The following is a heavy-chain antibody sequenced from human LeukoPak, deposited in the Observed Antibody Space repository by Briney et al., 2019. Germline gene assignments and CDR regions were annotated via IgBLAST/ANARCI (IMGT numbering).Heavy chain of an antibody. J-gene: IGHJ4*02. V-gene: IGHV4-59*08. Sequence: SETLSLTCTVSGGSLSSYYWNWIRQPPGKGLEWIGYIYYSGSTNYNPSLKSRVTISVDTSKNQFSLKLSSVTAADTAVYYCARHPPGSSNDDYWGQGTLVTVSS. D-gene: IGHD6-13*01. CDR1: GGSLSSYY. CDR3: ARHPPGSSNDDY. CDR2: IYYSGST.